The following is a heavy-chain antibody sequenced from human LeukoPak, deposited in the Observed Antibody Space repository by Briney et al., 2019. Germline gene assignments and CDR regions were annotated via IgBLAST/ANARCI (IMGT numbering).Heavy chain of an antibody. D-gene: IGHD3-3*01. J-gene: IGHJ3*02. V-gene: IGHV1-8*01. CDR2: MNPNSGNT. CDR3: ARTPIRFLEWLLSNAFDI. Sequence: ASVKVSCKASGYTFTSYDINWVRQATGQGLEWMGWMNPNSGNTGYAQKFQGRVTMTRNTSISTAYMELSSLRSEDTAVYYCARTPIRFLEWLLSNAFDIWGQGTMVIVSS. CDR1: GYTFTSYD.